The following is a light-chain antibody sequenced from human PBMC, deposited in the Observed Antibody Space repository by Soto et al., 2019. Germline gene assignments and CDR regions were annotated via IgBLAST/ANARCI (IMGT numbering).Light chain of an antibody. CDR2: DAS. V-gene: IGKV3-20*01. J-gene: IGKJ4*01. CDR1: QSLSNNY. Sequence: EIVLTQSPGTLSLSPGERATLSCRASQSLSNNYLAWYQQKPGQAPRLLIYDASSRATGIPDRFSGSGSGTDFTLSMSRLEPEDYAVYYCQQYDSTPLTFGGGTKVEIK. CDR3: QQYDSTPLT.